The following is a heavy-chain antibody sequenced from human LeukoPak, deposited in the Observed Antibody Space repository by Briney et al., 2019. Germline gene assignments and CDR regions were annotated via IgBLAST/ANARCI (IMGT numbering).Heavy chain of an antibody. CDR1: GFTFSSYW. J-gene: IGHJ4*02. CDR2: IKQDGSDK. D-gene: IGHD4-23*01. CDR3: ARKTVVGSYFDY. V-gene: IGHV3-7*03. Sequence: GGSLRLSCAASGFTFSSYWMSWVREAPGKGLEWVANIKQDGSDKYYVDSVKGRFTISRDNAKNSLYLQINSLRAEDTAVYYCARKTVVGSYFDYWGQGTPVTVSS.